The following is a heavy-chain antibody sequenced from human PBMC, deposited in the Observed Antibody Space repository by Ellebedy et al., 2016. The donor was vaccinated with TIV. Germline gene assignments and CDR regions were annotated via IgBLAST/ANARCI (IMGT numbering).Heavy chain of an antibody. D-gene: IGHD4-23*01. CDR1: GFTFSSYS. CDR3: ARDSYGGNKWAY. Sequence: GESLKISCAASGFTFSSYSMNWVRQAPGKGLEWVSSISSSSSYIYYADSVKGRFTISRDNAKNSLYLQMNSLRAEDTAVYYCARDSYGGNKWAYWGQGTLVTVSS. J-gene: IGHJ4*02. CDR2: ISSSSSYI. V-gene: IGHV3-21*01.